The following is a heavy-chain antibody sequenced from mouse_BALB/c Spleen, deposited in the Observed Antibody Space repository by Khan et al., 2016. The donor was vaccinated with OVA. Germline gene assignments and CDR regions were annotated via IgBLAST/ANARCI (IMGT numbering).Heavy chain of an antibody. J-gene: IGHJ4*01. D-gene: IGHD1-1*01. CDR2: ISTYYGDG. Sequence: QIQLVQSGAELVRPGVSVKISCKGSGYTFTDYAMHWVKQSHAESLEWIGVISTYYGDGSYNQKFKGKATMTVDKSSSTAYMELARLTSEDSAIYYYARNYFGTRNAMDYWGQGTSVTVSS. CDR3: ARNYFGTRNAMDY. V-gene: IGHV1S137*01. CDR1: GYTFTDYA.